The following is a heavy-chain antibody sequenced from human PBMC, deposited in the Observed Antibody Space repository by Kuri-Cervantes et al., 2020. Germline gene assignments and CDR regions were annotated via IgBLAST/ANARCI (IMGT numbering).Heavy chain of an antibody. CDR2: ISGSGGST. D-gene: IGHD2-2*01. CDR3: ARDRGVYCSSTSGRRRLYYYYYGMDV. CDR1: GFTFSSYA. V-gene: IGHV3-23*01. Sequence: GESLKISCAASGFTFSSYAMSWVRQAPGKGLEWVSAISGSGGSTYYADSVKGRFTISRDNAKNSLSLQLNSLTTEDTAVYYCARDRGVYCSSTSGRRRLYYYYYGMDVGGQGTTVTVSS. J-gene: IGHJ6*02.